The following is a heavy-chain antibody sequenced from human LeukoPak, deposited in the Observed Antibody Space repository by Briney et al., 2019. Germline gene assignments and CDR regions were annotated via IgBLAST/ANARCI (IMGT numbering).Heavy chain of an antibody. Sequence: SVKVSCKASGGTFSSYAISWVRQAPGQGLEWMGGIIPIFGTANYAQKFQGRVTITADESTSTAYMELSSLRSEDTAVYYCASPSNYYDSSGYYYGIWGQGTMVTVPS. CDR2: IIPIFGTA. D-gene: IGHD3-22*01. V-gene: IGHV1-69*13. CDR1: GGTFSSYA. J-gene: IGHJ3*02. CDR3: ASPSNYYDSSGYYYGI.